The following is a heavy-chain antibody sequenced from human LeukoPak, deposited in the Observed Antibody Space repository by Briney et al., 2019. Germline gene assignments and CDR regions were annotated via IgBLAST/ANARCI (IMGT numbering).Heavy chain of an antibody. CDR2: INPNSGGT. CDR3: ARDDLRFLECSS. J-gene: IGHJ5*02. CDR1: GYTFTGYY. V-gene: IGHV1-2*02. D-gene: IGHD3-3*01. Sequence: ASVKVSCKASGYTFTGYYMHWVRQAPGQGLEWMGWINPNSGGTNYAQKFQGRVTMTRDTSISTAYMELSRLRADDTAVYYCARDDLRFLECSSWGQGTLVTVSS.